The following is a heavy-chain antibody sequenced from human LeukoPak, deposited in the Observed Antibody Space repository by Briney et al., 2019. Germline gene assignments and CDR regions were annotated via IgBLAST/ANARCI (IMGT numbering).Heavy chain of an antibody. CDR3: AGSFGDVKNF. CDR2: IKPDGSEK. Sequence: GGSLRLPCAGSGFTFRDYWMSWLRQAPGKGPEWVAHIKPDGSEKYYVDSVKGRFIISRDDARNSLSLQMNSLRAEDTAVYYCAGSFGDVKNFWGQGTLVTVSS. V-gene: IGHV3-7*01. J-gene: IGHJ4*01. D-gene: IGHD3-10*01. CDR1: GFTFRDYW.